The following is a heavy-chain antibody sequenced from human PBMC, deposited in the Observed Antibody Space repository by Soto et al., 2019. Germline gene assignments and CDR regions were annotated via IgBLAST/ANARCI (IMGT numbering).Heavy chain of an antibody. CDR2: IYYSGST. CDR3: ARGSASRVDTAMGGDGFAY. Sequence: QVQLQESGPGLVKPSETLSLTCTVSGGSISSYYWSWIRQPPGKGLEWIGYIYYSGSTNYNPSLKSRVTISVDTFKNQFSLKLSSVTAADTAVYYCARGSASRVDTAMGGDGFAYWGQGSLVTVSS. D-gene: IGHD5-18*01. V-gene: IGHV4-59*01. J-gene: IGHJ4*02. CDR1: GGSISSYY.